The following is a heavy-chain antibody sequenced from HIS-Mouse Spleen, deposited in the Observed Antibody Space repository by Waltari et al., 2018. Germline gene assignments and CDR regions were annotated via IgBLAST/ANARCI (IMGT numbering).Heavy chain of an antibody. Sequence: QVTLRESGPALVKPTQTLTLTCTFSGFSLSTSGMCVSWIRQPPGKALEWLARIDWDDDKYYSTSLKTRLTISKDTSKNQVVLTMTNMDPVDTATYYCVRIAEGYSSGWYAFDYWGQGTLVTVSS. CDR2: IDWDDDK. J-gene: IGHJ4*02. CDR1: GFSLSTSGMC. D-gene: IGHD6-19*01. V-gene: IGHV2-70*15. CDR3: VRIAEGYSSGWYAFDY.